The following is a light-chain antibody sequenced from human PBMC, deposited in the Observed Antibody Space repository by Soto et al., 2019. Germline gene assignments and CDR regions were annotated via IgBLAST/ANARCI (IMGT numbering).Light chain of an antibody. J-gene: IGLJ1*01. CDR2: AVT. CDR1: SSDIGGYNY. V-gene: IGLV2-14*01. CDR3: TSYTRSSTYV. Sequence: QSALTQPASVSGSPGQSITISCTGTSSDIGGYNYVSWYQQDSGKAPKLIIYAVTDRPSGVSSRFSGSKSGNTAFLTISGFQAEDEADYYCTSYTRSSTYVFGSGTKVTVL.